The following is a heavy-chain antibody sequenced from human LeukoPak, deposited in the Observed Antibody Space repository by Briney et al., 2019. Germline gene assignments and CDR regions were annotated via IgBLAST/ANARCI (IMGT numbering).Heavy chain of an antibody. V-gene: IGHV4-4*07. Sequence: NPSETLSLTCTVSGGSISSYYWSWLRQPAGKGLEWIERIYTSGSINYNPSLKSRVTMSVDTSKNQFSLKLSSVTAADTAVYYCARGYYGSGSYYSGHNWFDPWGQGTLVTVSS. J-gene: IGHJ5*02. CDR3: ARGYYGSGSYYSGHNWFDP. CDR2: IYTSGSI. CDR1: GGSISSYY. D-gene: IGHD3-10*01.